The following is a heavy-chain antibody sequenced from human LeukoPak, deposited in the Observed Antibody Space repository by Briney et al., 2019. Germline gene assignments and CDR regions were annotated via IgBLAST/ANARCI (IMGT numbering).Heavy chain of an antibody. Sequence: PGRSLRLSCAASGFTFSSYGMHWVRQAPGKGLEWVAVIWYDGSNKYYAGSVKGRFTISRDNSKNTLYLQMNSLRAEDTAVYYCARDARGSDYWGQGTLVTVSS. J-gene: IGHJ4*02. D-gene: IGHD3-10*01. CDR1: GFTFSSYG. V-gene: IGHV3-33*01. CDR3: ARDARGSDY. CDR2: IWYDGSNK.